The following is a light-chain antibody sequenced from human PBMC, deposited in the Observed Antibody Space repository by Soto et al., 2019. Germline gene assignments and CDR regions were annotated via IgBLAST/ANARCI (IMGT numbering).Light chain of an antibody. CDR1: QGISSY. J-gene: IGKJ4*01. V-gene: IGKV3-15*01. CDR3: QRYNNWPLT. Sequence: MTQSPSSLSASTGDRVTITCRASQGISSYLAWYQHKPGQTPRLLIYDTSARATGVPARFSGSRSGPEFTLTINSLQSEDFAIYYCQRYNNWPLTFGGGTKVESK. CDR2: DTS.